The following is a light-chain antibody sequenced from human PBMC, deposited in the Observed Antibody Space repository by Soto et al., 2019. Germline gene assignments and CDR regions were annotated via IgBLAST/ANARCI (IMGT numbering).Light chain of an antibody. V-gene: IGLV1-51*01. CDR3: GTWDNSLSAVL. CDR1: SSNIGSRY. Sequence: QSVLTQPPSVSVAPGQKVTISCSGSSSNIGSRYVFWYQQIPGTAPKLLIYDNNERPSGIPDRFSGSKSGASATLGITGLQTGDEADYYCGTWDNSLSAVLFGGGTKLTVL. J-gene: IGLJ2*01. CDR2: DNN.